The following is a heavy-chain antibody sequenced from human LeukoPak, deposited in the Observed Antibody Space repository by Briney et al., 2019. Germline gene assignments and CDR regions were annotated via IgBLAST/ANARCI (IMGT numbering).Heavy chain of an antibody. D-gene: IGHD3-16*01. V-gene: IGHV3-7*04. Sequence: GRSLRLSCAASGFTFSGYWMSWVRQAPGKGLEWLANIKSDGSEKYYVDSVKGRFTISRDNAKNSLYLQMNSLRPEDTAVYYCARISRYGLDYWGQGTLVTVSS. CDR1: GFTFSGYW. J-gene: IGHJ4*02. CDR2: IKSDGSEK. CDR3: ARISRYGLDY.